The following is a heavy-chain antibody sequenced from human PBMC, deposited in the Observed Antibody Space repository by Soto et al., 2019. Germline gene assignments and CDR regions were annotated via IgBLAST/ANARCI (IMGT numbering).Heavy chain of an antibody. J-gene: IGHJ6*02. CDR1: GFSVTNNH. CDR3: AREVSAMDV. Sequence: EVPLVETGGGLIQPGGSLRLSCAASGFSVTNNHMNWVRQAPGKGLEWVSVIYGGGSTYYADSVKGRFTISKDNSKNTLYLQMSSLRPEDTAVYYCAREVSAMDVWGQGTTVTVSS. CDR2: IYGGGST. V-gene: IGHV3-53*02.